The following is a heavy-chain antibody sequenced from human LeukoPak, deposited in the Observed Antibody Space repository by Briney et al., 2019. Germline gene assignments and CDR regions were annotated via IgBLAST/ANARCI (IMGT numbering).Heavy chain of an antibody. J-gene: IGHJ6*03. CDR3: ARVTMVRGVMAYYYYMDV. CDR1: GGSISSYY. Sequence: PSETLSLTCTVSGGSISSYYWSWIRQPPGKGLEWIGYIYYSGSTNYNPSLKSRVTISVDTSKNQFSLKLSSVTAADTAVYYCARVTMVRGVMAYYYYMDVWGKGTTVTVSS. D-gene: IGHD3-10*01. V-gene: IGHV4-59*01. CDR2: IYYSGST.